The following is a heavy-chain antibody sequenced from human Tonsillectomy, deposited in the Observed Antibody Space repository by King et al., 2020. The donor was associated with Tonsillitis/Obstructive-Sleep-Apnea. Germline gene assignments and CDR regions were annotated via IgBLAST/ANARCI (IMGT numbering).Heavy chain of an antibody. CDR1: GFSLSTSGMC. Sequence: VTLKESGPALVKPTQTLTLTCTFSGFSLSTSGMCVSWIRQPPGKALEWLARIDWDDDKYYSTSLKTRLTISKDTSKTQVVLTMTNMDSVDTATYYCARTSCTSSRAHYFDYWGQGTLVTVSS. CDR2: IDWDDDK. D-gene: IGHD2-2*01. V-gene: IGHV2-70*15. J-gene: IGHJ4*02. CDR3: ARTSCTSSRAHYFDY.